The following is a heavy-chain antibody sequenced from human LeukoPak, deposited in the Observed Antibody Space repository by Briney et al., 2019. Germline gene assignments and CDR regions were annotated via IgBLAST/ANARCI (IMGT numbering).Heavy chain of an antibody. D-gene: IGHD5-12*01. CDR1: GFTFSSYS. J-gene: IGHJ4*02. CDR3: ARDYDHSFDY. Sequence: GGSLRLSCAVSGFTFSSYSMNWVRQAPGKGLEGVSYISGGSSIIKYADSVKGRFTISRDNAQNSLYLRMNSLRAEDTAVYYCARDYDHSFDYWGQGILVTVSS. CDR2: ISGGSSII. V-gene: IGHV3-48*01.